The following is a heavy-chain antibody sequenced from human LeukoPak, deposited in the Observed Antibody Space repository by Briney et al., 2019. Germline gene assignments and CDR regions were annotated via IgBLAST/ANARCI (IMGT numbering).Heavy chain of an antibody. Sequence: GGSLRLFCAASGFTFSSYGMHWVRQAPGKGLEWVAFIRYDGSNKYYADSVKGRFTISRDNSKNTLYLQMNSLRAEDTAVYYCARGEYYYDSSGYYPIDYWGQGTLVTVSS. CDR3: ARGEYYYDSSGYYPIDY. V-gene: IGHV3-30*02. D-gene: IGHD3-22*01. CDR1: GFTFSSYG. J-gene: IGHJ4*02. CDR2: IRYDGSNK.